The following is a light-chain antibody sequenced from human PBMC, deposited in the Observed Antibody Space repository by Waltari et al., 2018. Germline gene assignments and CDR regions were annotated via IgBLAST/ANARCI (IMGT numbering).Light chain of an antibody. V-gene: IGKV4-1*01. CDR1: QTILYTSNNKSH. J-gene: IGKJ1*01. Sequence: DVVMTQSPDSLAVSLGERASINCKSSQTILYTSNNKSHLAWYQQKPGQPPKLLIYWASTRESGVPDRFSGSGSGTDFTLTISSLQAEDVAVYCCEQYYSTPQTFGQGTKVEIK. CDR3: EQYYSTPQT. CDR2: WAS.